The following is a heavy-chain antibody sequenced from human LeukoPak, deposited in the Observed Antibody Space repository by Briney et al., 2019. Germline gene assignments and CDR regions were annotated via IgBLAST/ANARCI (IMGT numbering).Heavy chain of an antibody. Sequence: ASVKVSCKASGYTFTGYYMHWVRQAPGQGLEWMGWINPNSGGTNYAQKLQGRVTMTTDTSTSTAYMELRSLRSDDTAVYYCARDQRCSSTSCYHSSRKGYFQHWGQGTLVTVSS. CDR1: GYTFTGYY. J-gene: IGHJ1*01. D-gene: IGHD2-2*01. CDR2: INPNSGGT. CDR3: ARDQRCSSTSCYHSSRKGYFQH. V-gene: IGHV1-2*02.